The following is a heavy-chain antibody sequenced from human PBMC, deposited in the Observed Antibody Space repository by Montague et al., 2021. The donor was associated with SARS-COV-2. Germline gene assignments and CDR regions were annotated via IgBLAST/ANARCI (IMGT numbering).Heavy chain of an antibody. Sequence: ETLSLTCTVSGGSSSSDYWSWIRQPPGKGPEWIGNIYDTGNTNYNPSLKSRVTISEDTSKNQFSLRLTSVTAADTAVYYCARDFRLQLWQTNYYFGLWGRGTLVSVSS. CDR1: GGSSSSDY. D-gene: IGHD5-18*01. CDR2: IYDTGNT. CDR3: ARDFRLQLWQTNYYFGL. J-gene: IGHJ2*01. V-gene: IGHV4-59*01.